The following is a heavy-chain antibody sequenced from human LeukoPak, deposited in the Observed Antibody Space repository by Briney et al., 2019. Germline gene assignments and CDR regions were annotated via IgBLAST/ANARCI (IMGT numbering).Heavy chain of an antibody. D-gene: IGHD2-2*01. CDR1: GFTFSSYA. Sequence: GGSLRLSCAASGFTFSSYAMSWVRQAPGKGLEWVSGISGSGGTTYYADSVKGRFTISRDNSKNTLYLQMNSLRAEDTAVYYCAEDWTPRGIVVVPAAAFDIWGQGTMVTVSS. J-gene: IGHJ3*02. V-gene: IGHV3-23*01. CDR3: AEDWTPRGIVVVPAAAFDI. CDR2: ISGSGGTT.